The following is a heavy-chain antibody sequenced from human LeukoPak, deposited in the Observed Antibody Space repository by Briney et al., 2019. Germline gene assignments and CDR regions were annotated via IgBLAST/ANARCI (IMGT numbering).Heavy chain of an antibody. Sequence: GGSLRLSCAASGFTLSSYWMSWVRQAPGKGLEWVANIKQDGSEKYYVDSVKGRFTISRDNAKSSLYLQMNSLRAEDTAVYYCARDGDFWSGYYGGGYYFDYWGQGTLVTVSS. J-gene: IGHJ4*02. V-gene: IGHV3-7*01. D-gene: IGHD3-3*01. CDR1: GFTLSSYW. CDR2: IKQDGSEK. CDR3: ARDGDFWSGYYGGGYYFDY.